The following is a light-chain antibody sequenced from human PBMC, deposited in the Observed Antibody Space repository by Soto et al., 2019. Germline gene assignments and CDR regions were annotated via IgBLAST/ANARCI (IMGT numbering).Light chain of an antibody. CDR2: KAS. CDR3: QHYNSYSEA. CDR1: QTISSL. Sequence: DIQMTQSPSTLSGSVGDRVTITFVASQTISSLLAWYQQKPGKAPKLMIYKASTLKSGVPSRFSGSGSGTEFTLTISSLQPDDFATYYCQHYNSYSEAFGQGTKVDIK. J-gene: IGKJ1*01. V-gene: IGKV1-5*03.